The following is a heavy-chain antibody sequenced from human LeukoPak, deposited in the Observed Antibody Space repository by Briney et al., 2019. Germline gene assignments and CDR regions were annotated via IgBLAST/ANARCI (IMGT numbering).Heavy chain of an antibody. CDR3: VSYRSGSYSPYFDY. Sequence: PSETLSLTCTVSGDSISSYYWSWIRQPPGKGLEWIGYIYYSGSTNYNPSLKSRVTISVDTSKNQFSLKLSSVTAADTAVYYCVSYRSGSYSPYFDYWGQGTLVTVSS. D-gene: IGHD1-26*01. CDR2: IYYSGST. CDR1: GDSISSYY. V-gene: IGHV4-59*08. J-gene: IGHJ4*02.